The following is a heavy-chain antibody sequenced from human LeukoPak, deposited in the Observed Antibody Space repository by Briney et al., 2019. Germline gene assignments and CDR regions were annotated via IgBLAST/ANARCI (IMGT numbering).Heavy chain of an antibody. CDR1: GFTFSSYA. CDR2: ISGSGGST. CDR3: TKDRRLYSSSWSFDY. Sequence: PGGSLRLSCAASGFTFSSYAMSWVRQAPGKGLEWVSAISGSGGSTYYADSVKGRFTISRDNSKNTLYLQMNSLRAEDTAVYYRTKDRRLYSSSWSFDYWGQGTLVTVSS. J-gene: IGHJ4*02. V-gene: IGHV3-23*01. D-gene: IGHD6-13*01.